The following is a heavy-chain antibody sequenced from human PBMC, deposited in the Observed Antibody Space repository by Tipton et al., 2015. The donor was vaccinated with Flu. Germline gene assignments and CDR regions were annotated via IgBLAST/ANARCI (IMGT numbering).Heavy chain of an antibody. CDR1: GGSISSYY. V-gene: IGHV4-59*01. J-gene: IGHJ5*02. CDR2: IHYTGST. D-gene: IGHD3-10*01. CDR3: ARGVRPSNMVGGVINWFDP. Sequence: TLSLTCHVSGGSISSYYWSWIRQPPGKGLEWIGCIHYTGSTKYNPSLKSRVTLSVDTSKNQFSLKVTSVNAADTAVYYCARGVRPSNMVGGVINWFDPWGQGTLVTVSS.